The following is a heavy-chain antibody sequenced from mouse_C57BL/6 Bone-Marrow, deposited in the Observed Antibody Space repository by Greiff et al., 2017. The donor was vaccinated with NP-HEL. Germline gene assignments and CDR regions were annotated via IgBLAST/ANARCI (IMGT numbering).Heavy chain of an antibody. Sequence: EVKLVESGPELVKPGASVKISCKASGYSFTDYNMNWVKQSNGKSLEWIGVINPNYGTTSYNQKFKGKATLTVDQSSSTAYMQLNSLTSEDSAVYYCARERETGTEFAYWGQGTLVTVSA. J-gene: IGHJ3*01. V-gene: IGHV1-39*01. CDR3: ARERETGTEFAY. CDR2: INPNYGTT. D-gene: IGHD4-1*01. CDR1: GYSFTDYN.